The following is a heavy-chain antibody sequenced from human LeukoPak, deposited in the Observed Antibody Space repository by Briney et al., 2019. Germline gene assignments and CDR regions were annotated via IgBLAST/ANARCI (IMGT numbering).Heavy chain of an antibody. CDR3: ARLDGNCYFDL. CDR2: IYHSGST. CDR1: GYSITTGSY. Sequence: PSETLSLTCAVSGYSITTGSYWGWIRQPPGKGLEWIGSIYHSGSTYYNPSLKSRVTISVDTSKNHFSLKLSSVTAADMAVYYCARLDGNCYFDLWGRGTLVTVSS. V-gene: IGHV4-38-2*01. J-gene: IGHJ2*01. D-gene: IGHD5-24*01.